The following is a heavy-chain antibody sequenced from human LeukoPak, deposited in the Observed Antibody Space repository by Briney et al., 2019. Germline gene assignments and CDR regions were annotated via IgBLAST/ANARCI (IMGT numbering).Heavy chain of an antibody. V-gene: IGHV1-46*01. Sequence: GASVKVSCKASGYSLTNYYLHWVRQAPGQGFEWMGIINPGGGSTTYAQKFQGRVTMTRDTSTSTVYMELSSLRSEDTAVYYCARGGFTTMLRGVIITLDAFDIWGQGTMVTVSS. CDR1: GYSLTNYY. CDR2: INPGGGST. J-gene: IGHJ3*02. CDR3: ARGGFTTMLRGVIITLDAFDI. D-gene: IGHD3-10*01.